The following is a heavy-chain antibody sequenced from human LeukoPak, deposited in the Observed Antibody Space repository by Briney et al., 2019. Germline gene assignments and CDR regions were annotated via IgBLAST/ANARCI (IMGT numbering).Heavy chain of an antibody. CDR3: ARVLQNYYHMDV. J-gene: IGHJ6*03. V-gene: IGHV4-59*11. CDR1: GVSINSHY. D-gene: IGHD3-3*01. Sequence: SETLSLTCTVSGVSINSHYWSWIRQPPGKGLEWIGFIYDSGSADYKSSLKSRVTMTVDTSKNQFSLKLNSVTAADTAVYYCARVLQNYYHMDVWGKGTTVTVSS. CDR2: IYDSGSA.